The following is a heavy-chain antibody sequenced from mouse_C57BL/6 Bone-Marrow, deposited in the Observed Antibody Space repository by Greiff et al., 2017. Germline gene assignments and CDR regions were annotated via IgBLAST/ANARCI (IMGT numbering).Heavy chain of an antibody. CDR3: AKHKGVEQDWYFDV. J-gene: IGHJ1*03. CDR1: GFSLTSYG. CDR2: IWGGGST. Sequence: VKLMESGPGLVAPSQSLSITCTVSGFSLTSYGVDWVRQPPGKGLAWLGVIWGGGSTNYNSPPMSRLSISKDNSKSQVYLKMNSLQTDDTAMYYCAKHKGVEQDWYFDVWGTGTTVTVSS. V-gene: IGHV2-9*01. D-gene: IGHD1-3*01.